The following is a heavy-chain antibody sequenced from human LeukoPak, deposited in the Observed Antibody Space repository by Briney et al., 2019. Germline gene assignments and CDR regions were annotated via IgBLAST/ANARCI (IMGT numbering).Heavy chain of an antibody. J-gene: IGHJ3*02. Sequence: GGSLRLSXAASGFTFSSYWMSWVRQAPGKGLEWVANIKQDGSEKYYVDSVKGRFTISRDNAKNSLYLQMNSLRAEDTAVYYCARAGRLAAFDIWGQGTMVTVSS. CDR1: GFTFSSYW. V-gene: IGHV3-7*01. CDR3: ARAGRLAAFDI. D-gene: IGHD1-1*01. CDR2: IKQDGSEK.